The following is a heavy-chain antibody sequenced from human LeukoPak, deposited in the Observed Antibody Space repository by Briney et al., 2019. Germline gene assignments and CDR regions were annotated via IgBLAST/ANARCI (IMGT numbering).Heavy chain of an antibody. CDR2: IYYSGST. CDR3: ARGGSIVGATPHDAFDI. V-gene: IGHV4-59*01. D-gene: IGHD1-26*01. J-gene: IGHJ3*02. Sequence: SETLSLTCTVAAAPITSYYWSWIRQPPGKGLEWIGYIYYSGSTNYNPSLKCRVAISVDTTKNQVSLRLSSVTAADTAVYYCARGGSIVGATPHDAFDIWGQGTVVTVS. CDR1: AAPITSYY.